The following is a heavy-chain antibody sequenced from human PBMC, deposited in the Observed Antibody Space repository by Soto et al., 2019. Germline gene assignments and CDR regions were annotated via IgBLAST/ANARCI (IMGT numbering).Heavy chain of an antibody. V-gene: IGHV1-69*08. CDR3: ATDLASDGEHNWFNP. D-gene: IGHD2-21*02. Sequence: QVQLVQSGAEVKKPGSSVRVSCKASGGTLSTYTVSWVRQAPGQGLVWMGRIVPVLGTTHYAQIFRGRVNLTADIPTRTAFLELSSLPSDDTAVYYCATDLASDGEHNWFNPSGQGTMVTVSP. J-gene: IGHJ5*02. CDR2: IVPVLGTT. CDR1: GGTLSTYT.